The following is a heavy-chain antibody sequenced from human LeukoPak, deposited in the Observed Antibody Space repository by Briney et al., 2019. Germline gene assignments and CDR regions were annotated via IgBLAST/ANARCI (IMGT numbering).Heavy chain of an antibody. Sequence: PSETLSLTCTVSGGSISGYYWTWVRQPPGKGLEWIGYIYYSGSTNYNPSLKSRVTISVDTSKNQFSLKLSSVTAADTAVYYCARRHVEYSSSSDPYYFDYWGRGTLVTVSS. CDR1: GGSISGYY. CDR2: IYYSGST. D-gene: IGHD6-6*01. V-gene: IGHV4-59*01. CDR3: ARRHVEYSSSSDPYYFDY. J-gene: IGHJ4*02.